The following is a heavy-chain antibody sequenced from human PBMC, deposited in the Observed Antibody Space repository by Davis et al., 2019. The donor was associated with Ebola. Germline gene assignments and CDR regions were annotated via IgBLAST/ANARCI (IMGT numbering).Heavy chain of an antibody. CDR2: INAGNGNT. CDR3: ARTYGDYRFDY. CDR1: GYTFTGYY. Sequence: ASVKVSCKASGYTFTGYYMHWVRQAPGQRLEWMGWINAGNGNTKYSQKFQGRVTITRDTSASTAYMELSSLRSEDTAVYYCARTYGDYRFDYWGQGTLVTVSS. D-gene: IGHD4-17*01. V-gene: IGHV1-3*01. J-gene: IGHJ4*02.